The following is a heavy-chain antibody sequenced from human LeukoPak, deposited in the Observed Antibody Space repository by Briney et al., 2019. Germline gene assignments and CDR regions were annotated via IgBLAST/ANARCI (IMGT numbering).Heavy chain of an antibody. J-gene: IGHJ4*02. CDR3: VAMVGY. V-gene: IGHV3-23*01. D-gene: IGHD4/OR15-4a*01. CDR2: TSGNGGVT. CDR1: GFTFSSYA. Sequence: GGSLRLSCAASGFTFSSYAMSWVRQAPGEGLEWVSVTSGNGGVTFCADSVKGRFTISRGNSKNTLYLQMDSLRAEDTAVYYCVAMVGYWGQGTLVTVSS.